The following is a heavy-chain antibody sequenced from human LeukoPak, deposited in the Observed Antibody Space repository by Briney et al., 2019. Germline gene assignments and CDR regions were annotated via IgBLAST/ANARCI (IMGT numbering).Heavy chain of an antibody. J-gene: IGHJ5*02. V-gene: IGHV3-73*01. D-gene: IGHD6-13*01. Sequence: PGGSLKLSCAASGFTFSVPSMLWVRQASGKGLVCGGRIRSKANSYATAYTASEKGKDTISRDDSKNQGAVQMNSLKNEHTYVCYCTGHSSSSWGQGTLVTVPS. CDR3: TGHSSSS. CDR2: IRSKANSYAT. CDR1: GFTFSVPS.